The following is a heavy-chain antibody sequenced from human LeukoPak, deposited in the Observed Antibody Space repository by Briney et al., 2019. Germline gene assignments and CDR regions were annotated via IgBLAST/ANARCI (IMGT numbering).Heavy chain of an antibody. CDR2: IWYDGSNK. J-gene: IGHJ4*02. D-gene: IGHD1/OR15-1a*01. CDR3: AREGNNRAPWDY. CDR1: GFTFSSYG. V-gene: IGHV3-33*01. Sequence: GRSLRLSCAASGFTFSSYGMHWVRQAPGKGLEWVAVIWYDGSNKYYADSVKGRFTISRDNSKNTLYLQMNSLRAEDTAVYYCAREGNNRAPWDYWGQGTLVTVSS.